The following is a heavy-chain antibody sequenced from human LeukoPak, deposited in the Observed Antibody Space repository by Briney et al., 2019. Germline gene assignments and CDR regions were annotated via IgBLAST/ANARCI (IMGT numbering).Heavy chain of an antibody. CDR2: INPNSGGT. D-gene: IGHD6-6*01. CDR1: GYTFTGYY. CDR3: ARGARIAATYYYYMDV. V-gene: IGHV1-2*02. Sequence: ASVKVSCKASGYTFTGYYMHWVRQAPGQGLEWMGWINPNSGGTNYAQKFQGRVTMTRDTSISTAYMELSRLRSDGTAVYYCARGARIAATYYYYMDVWGKGTTVTVSS. J-gene: IGHJ6*03.